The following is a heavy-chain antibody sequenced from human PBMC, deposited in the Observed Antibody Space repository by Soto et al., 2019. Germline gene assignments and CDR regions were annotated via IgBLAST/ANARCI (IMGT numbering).Heavy chain of an antibody. CDR2: IYPVDSDT. D-gene: IGHD5-12*01. Sequence: GQSLKISCHGLGNSFTNWIGSGRQMPGKDLERFGIIYPVDSDTRYSPSFQGQVTISADKSISTAYLQWSSLKASDTAMYYCVRMGFSGGGYLSYYYYGMDIWGQGTTVTVSS. CDR1: GNSFTNW. CDR3: VRMGFSGGGYLSYYYYGMDI. V-gene: IGHV5-51*01. J-gene: IGHJ6*02.